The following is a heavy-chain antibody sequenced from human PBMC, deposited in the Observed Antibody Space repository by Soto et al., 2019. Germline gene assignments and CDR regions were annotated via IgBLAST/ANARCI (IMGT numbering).Heavy chain of an antibody. CDR1: GFTFSSYG. CDR3: AKEMGSGSYYPPHYYYYGMDV. V-gene: IGHV3-30*18. D-gene: IGHD3-10*01. CDR2: ISYDGSNK. Sequence: QVQLVESGGGVVQPGRSLRLSCAASGFTFSSYGMHWVRQAPGKGLEWVAVISYDGSNKYYADSVKGRFTISRDNSKNTLYLQMNSLRAEETAVYYCAKEMGSGSYYPPHYYYYGMDVWGQGTTVTVSS. J-gene: IGHJ6*02.